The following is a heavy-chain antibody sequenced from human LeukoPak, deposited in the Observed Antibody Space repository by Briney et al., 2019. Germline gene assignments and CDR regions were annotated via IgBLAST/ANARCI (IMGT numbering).Heavy chain of an antibody. V-gene: IGHV3-30-3*01. Sequence: GGSLRLSCAASGFTFSSYAMHWVRQAPGKGLEWVAVISYDGSNKYYADSVKGRFTISRDNSKNTLYLQMNSLRAEDTAVYYCARDRVPKSSGWYPFDYWGQGTLVTVSS. CDR3: ARDRVPKSSGWYPFDY. CDR2: ISYDGSNK. CDR1: GFTFSSYA. J-gene: IGHJ4*02. D-gene: IGHD6-19*01.